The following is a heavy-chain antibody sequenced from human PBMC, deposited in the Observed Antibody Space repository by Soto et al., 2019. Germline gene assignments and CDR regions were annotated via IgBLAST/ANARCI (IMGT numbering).Heavy chain of an antibody. CDR3: ARESGSSWFGTYYYYGMDV. CDR1: GFTFSSYG. D-gene: IGHD3-10*01. V-gene: IGHV3-33*01. Sequence: PGGSLRLSCAASGFTFSSYGMHWVRQAPGKGLEWVAVIWYDGSNKYYADPVKGRFTISRDNSKNTLYLQMNSLRAEDTAVYYCARESGSSWFGTYYYYGMDVWGQGTTVTVSS. CDR2: IWYDGSNK. J-gene: IGHJ6*02.